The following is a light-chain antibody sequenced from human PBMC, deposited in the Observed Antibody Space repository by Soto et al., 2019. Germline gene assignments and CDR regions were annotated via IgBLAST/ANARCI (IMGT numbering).Light chain of an antibody. CDR3: GTWDSSLNAVV. Sequence: QSVLTQPPSVSAAPGQRVTISCSGDSSNVGDNDVAWFRHPPGTTPELLIYDNSKRPSGIPHRFSGSTSGTSVTLGIRGLQTGDEDDYYCGTWDSSLNAVVFGGGTKLTVL. V-gene: IGLV1-51*01. J-gene: IGLJ3*02. CDR1: SSNVGDND. CDR2: DNS.